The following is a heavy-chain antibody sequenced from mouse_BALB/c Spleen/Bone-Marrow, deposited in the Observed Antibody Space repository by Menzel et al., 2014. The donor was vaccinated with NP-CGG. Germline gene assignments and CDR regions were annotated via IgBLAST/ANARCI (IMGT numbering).Heavy chain of an antibody. Sequence: EVKLVESGAELVRPGASVKLSCTGSGFNIKDSYIHWVKQRPGQGLEWIGWIDPENGDTEYAPKFQGKATMTADTSSNTSYLQLSSLTAEDTAVYYCTPYDIYGCEYWGQGTSVTVSS. CDR3: TPYDIYGCEY. CDR1: GFNIKDSY. V-gene: IGHV14-4*02. D-gene: IGHD2-10*02. J-gene: IGHJ4*01. CDR2: IDPENGDT.